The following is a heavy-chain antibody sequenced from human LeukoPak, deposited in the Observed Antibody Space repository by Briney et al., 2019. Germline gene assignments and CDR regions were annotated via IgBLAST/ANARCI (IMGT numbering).Heavy chain of an antibody. CDR2: INWNGGST. CDR1: GFTFDDYG. D-gene: IGHD3-10*01. CDR3: ARSYGSGSYYNSGY. V-gene: IGHV3-20*04. Sequence: GGSLRLSCAASGFTFDDYGMSWVRQAPGKGLEWVSGINWNGGSTGYVDSVKGRFTISRDNAKNSLYLQMNSLRAEDTALYYCARSYGSGSYYNSGYWGQGTLVTVSS. J-gene: IGHJ4*02.